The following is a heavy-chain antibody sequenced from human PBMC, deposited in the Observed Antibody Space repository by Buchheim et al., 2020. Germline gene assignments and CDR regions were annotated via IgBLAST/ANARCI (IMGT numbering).Heavy chain of an antibody. D-gene: IGHD2-8*01. CDR2: IYYSGST. CDR3: ARDGMFTKIDY. CDR1: GGSINSGDYY. V-gene: IGHV4-30-4*01. J-gene: IGHJ4*02. Sequence: QVQLQESGPGLVKPSQTLSLTCTVSGGSINSGDYYWSWIRQPPGKGLEWIGYIYYSGSTYYNPSLKSRLIISIDTYKNQISLKLSSVTAADAAVYYCARDGMFTKIDYWGQGTL.